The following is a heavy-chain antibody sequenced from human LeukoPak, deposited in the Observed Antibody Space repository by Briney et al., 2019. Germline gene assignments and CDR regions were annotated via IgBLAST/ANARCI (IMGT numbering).Heavy chain of an antibody. CDR3: ARTYYYDSSGYREDWFDP. V-gene: IGHV3-30-3*01. CDR2: ISYDGSNK. CDR1: GFTFSSYA. Sequence: GGSLRLSCAASGFTFSSYAMHWVRQAPGKGLEWVAVISYDGSNKYYADSVKGRFTISRDNSKSTLYLQMNSLRAEDTAVYYCARTYYYDSSGYREDWFDPWGQGTLVTVSS. D-gene: IGHD3-22*01. J-gene: IGHJ5*02.